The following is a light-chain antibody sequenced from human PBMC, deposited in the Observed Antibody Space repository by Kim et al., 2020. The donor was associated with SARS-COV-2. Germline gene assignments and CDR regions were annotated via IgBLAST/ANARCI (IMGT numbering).Light chain of an antibody. CDR3: QTWDSSSVI. J-gene: IGLJ2*01. Sequence: SPGQTASITCYGDKLEDKYVCWYQQKAGQSPVLLIYQDAKWPSGIPERFSGSNSGNTATLTISGTQAMDEADYYCQTWDSSSVIFGGGTQLTVL. CDR2: QDA. CDR1: KLEDKY. V-gene: IGLV3-1*01.